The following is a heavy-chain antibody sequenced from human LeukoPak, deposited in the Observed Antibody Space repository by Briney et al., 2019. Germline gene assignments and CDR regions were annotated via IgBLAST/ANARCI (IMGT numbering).Heavy chain of an antibody. CDR3: ARDLGSGYNNYYYMDV. CDR1: GYTFTSNY. Sequence: GASVKVSCKASGYTFTSNYMHWVRQAPGQGLEWMGIINPSGGSTSYAQKFQGRVTMTRDMSTSTVYMDLSSLRSEDTAVYYCARDLGSGYNNYYYMDVWGKGTTVTVSS. D-gene: IGHD5-24*01. J-gene: IGHJ6*03. CDR2: INPSGGST. V-gene: IGHV1-46*01.